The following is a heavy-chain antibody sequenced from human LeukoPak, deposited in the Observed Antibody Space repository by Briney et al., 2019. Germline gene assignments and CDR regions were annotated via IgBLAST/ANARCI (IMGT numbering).Heavy chain of an antibody. Sequence: GSLRLSCAASGFTFSSYAMGWVRQAPGKGLEWVSSISSSSSCIYYADSVKGRFTISRDNAKNSLYLQMNSLRAEDTAVYYCARDGCSSTSCSATIGGYYFDYWGQGTLVTVSS. CDR2: ISSSSSCI. D-gene: IGHD2-2*01. CDR3: ARDGCSSTSCSATIGGYYFDY. J-gene: IGHJ4*02. V-gene: IGHV3-21*01. CDR1: GFTFSSYA.